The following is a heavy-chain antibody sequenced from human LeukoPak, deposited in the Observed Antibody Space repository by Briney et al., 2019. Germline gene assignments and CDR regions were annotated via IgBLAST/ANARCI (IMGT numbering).Heavy chain of an antibody. J-gene: IGHJ4*02. D-gene: IGHD3-22*01. CDR3: ARGYDSLDY. V-gene: IGHV4-59*12. CDR1: GGSISSYY. Sequence: SETLSLTCTVSGGSISSYYWSWIRQPPGKGLEWIGYIYYSGSTNYNPSLKSRVTMSVDTSKNRFSLKLSSVTAADTAVYYCARGYDSLDYWGQGTLVTVSS. CDR2: IYYSGST.